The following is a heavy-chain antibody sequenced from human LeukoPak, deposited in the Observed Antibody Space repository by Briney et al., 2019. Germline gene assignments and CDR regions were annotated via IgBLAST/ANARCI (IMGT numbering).Heavy chain of an antibody. CDR1: GYTFTSYY. D-gene: IGHD3-16*02. J-gene: IGHJ4*02. V-gene: IGHV1-46*01. CDR3: ARAGPYDYVGGSYRQFNY. Sequence: ASVKVSCKASGYTFTSYYMHWVRQAPGQGLEWMGIINPSGGSTSYAQKFQGRVTMTRDTSTSTVYMELSSLRSEDTAVYYCARAGPYDYVGGSYRQFNYWGQGPLVTFSS. CDR2: INPSGGST.